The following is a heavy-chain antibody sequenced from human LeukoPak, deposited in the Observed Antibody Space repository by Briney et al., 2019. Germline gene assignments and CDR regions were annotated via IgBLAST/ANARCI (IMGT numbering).Heavy chain of an antibody. D-gene: IGHD3-9*01. CDR1: GYTFTGYY. V-gene: IGHV1-2*02. CDR2: INPNSGGT. J-gene: IGHJ5*02. CDR3: ARDKYDILTGSRYNWFDP. Sequence: ASVKVSCKASGYTFTGYYMHWVRQAPGQGLEWMGWINPNSGGTNYAQKFQGRVTMTRDTPISTAYMELSRLRSDDTAVYYCARDKYDILTGSRYNWFDPWGQGTLVTVSS.